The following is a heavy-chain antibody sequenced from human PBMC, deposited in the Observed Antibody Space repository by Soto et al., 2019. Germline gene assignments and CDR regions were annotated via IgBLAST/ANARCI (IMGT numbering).Heavy chain of an antibody. D-gene: IGHD2-8*01. CDR3: ARDRDAYCSKGICSGPYFDY. CDR1: GFTFSTYS. J-gene: IGHJ4*02. V-gene: IGHV3-48*02. CDR2: ISDNSSVI. Sequence: WSLRLSCAASGFTFSTYSINWVRQAPGKGLEWISYISDNSSVIYYADAVKGRFTISRDNAKNSLCLQMNSLRDEDTAVYYCARDRDAYCSKGICSGPYFDYWGQGTLVTVSS.